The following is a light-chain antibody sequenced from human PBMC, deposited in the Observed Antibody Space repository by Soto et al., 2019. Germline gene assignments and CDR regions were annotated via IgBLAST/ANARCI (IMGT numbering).Light chain of an antibody. CDR3: SSYKTDTTRV. V-gene: IGLV2-14*01. J-gene: IGLJ3*02. CDR2: DVS. Sequence: QSVLTQPASVSGSPGQSITISCTGTSSDVGAYNYVSWYQQHPGKAPKLMIFDVSNRPSGVSNRFPGSKSGNTAFLTISGLPSEDEADYYCSSYKTDTTRVFGGWTNLTVL. CDR1: SSDVGAYNY.